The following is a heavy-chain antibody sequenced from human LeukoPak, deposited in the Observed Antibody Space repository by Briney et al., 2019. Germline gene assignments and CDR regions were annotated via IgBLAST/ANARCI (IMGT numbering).Heavy chain of an antibody. D-gene: IGHD3-22*01. J-gene: IGHJ4*02. CDR1: GFTFGSYA. CDR3: ARYYYDSSGYYRDY. V-gene: IGHV3-48*03. Sequence: GGSLKLSCAASGFTFGSYAMNWVRQAPGKGLEWVSYISSSGSTIYYADSVKGRFTISRDNAKNSLYLQMNSLRAEDTAVYYCARYYYDSSGYYRDYWGQGTLVTVSS. CDR2: ISSSGSTI.